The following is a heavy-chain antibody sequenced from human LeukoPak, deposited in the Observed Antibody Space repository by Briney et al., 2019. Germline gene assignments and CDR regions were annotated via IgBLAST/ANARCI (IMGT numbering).Heavy chain of an antibody. CDR1: GGSISSGGYY. Sequence: SETLSLTCTVSGGSISSGGYYWSWIRQPPGKGLEWIGEINHSGSTNYNPSLKSRVTISVDTSKNQFSLKLSSVTAADTAVYYCARGRARTAPFDYWGQGTLVTVSS. V-gene: IGHV4-39*07. J-gene: IGHJ4*02. CDR2: INHSGST. D-gene: IGHD5-24*01. CDR3: ARGRARTAPFDY.